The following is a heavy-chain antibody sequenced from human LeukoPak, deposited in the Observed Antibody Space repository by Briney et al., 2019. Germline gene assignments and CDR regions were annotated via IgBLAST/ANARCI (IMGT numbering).Heavy chain of an antibody. CDR3: ARDRSSGWVEYYYYMDV. CDR2: INPNSGGT. V-gene: IGHV1-2*02. Sequence: ASVKVSCKASGYTFTGYYMHWVRQAPGQGLEWMGWINPNSGGTNYAQKFQGRATMTRDTSISTAYMELSRLRSDDTAVYYCARDRSSGWVEYYYYMDVWGKGTTVTVSS. CDR1: GYTFTGYY. D-gene: IGHD6-19*01. J-gene: IGHJ6*03.